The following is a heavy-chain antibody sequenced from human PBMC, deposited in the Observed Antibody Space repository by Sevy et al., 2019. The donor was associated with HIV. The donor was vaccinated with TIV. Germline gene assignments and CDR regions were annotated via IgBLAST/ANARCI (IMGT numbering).Heavy chain of an antibody. J-gene: IGHJ4*02. CDR2: TYYRSKWYN. Sequence: KQSQTLSLTCAISGDSVSSNSAAWNWIRQSPSRGLEWLGRTYYRSKWYNDYAVSMKSRITINPDTSKNHFSLQLNSVTPEDTGVYYCAREGGSYSTSTSCYRGGLFAAAVDYWGQGTLVTVSS. D-gene: IGHD2-2*02. V-gene: IGHV6-1*01. CDR1: GDSVSSNSAA. CDR3: AREGGSYSTSTSCYRGGLFAAAVDY.